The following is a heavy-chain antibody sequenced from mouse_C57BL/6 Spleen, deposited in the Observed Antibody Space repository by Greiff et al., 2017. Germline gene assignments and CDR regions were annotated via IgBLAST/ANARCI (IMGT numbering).Heavy chain of an antibody. CDR3: ARDRSTMITGYAMDY. Sequence: DVKLVESGGGLVKPGGSLKLSCAASGFTFSSYAMSWVRQTPEKRLEWVATISDGGSYTYYPDNVKGRFTISRDNAKNNLYLQMSHLKSEDTAMYYCARDRSTMITGYAMDYWGQGTSVTVSS. CDR2: ISDGGSYT. V-gene: IGHV5-4*01. J-gene: IGHJ4*01. CDR1: GFTFSSYA. D-gene: IGHD2-4*01.